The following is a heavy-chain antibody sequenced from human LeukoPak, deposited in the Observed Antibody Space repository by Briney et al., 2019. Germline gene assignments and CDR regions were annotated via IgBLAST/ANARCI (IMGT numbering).Heavy chain of an antibody. V-gene: IGHV3-30*18. Sequence: GGSLRLSCAASGFTFSSYGMHWVRQAPGKGLEWVAVISYDGSNKYYADSVKGRFTISRDNSKNTLYLQMNSLRAEDTAVYYCAKADYDSSGYCDYWGQGTLVTVSP. CDR3: AKADYDSSGYCDY. D-gene: IGHD3-22*01. CDR1: GFTFSSYG. J-gene: IGHJ4*02. CDR2: ISYDGSNK.